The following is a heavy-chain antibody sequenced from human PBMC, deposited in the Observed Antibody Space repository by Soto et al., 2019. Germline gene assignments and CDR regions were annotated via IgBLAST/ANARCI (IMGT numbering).Heavy chain of an antibody. CDR1: GGTFSSNA. J-gene: IGHJ4*02. D-gene: IGHD5-18*01. Sequence: QVQLVQSGAEVKKPGSSVTVTCKASGGTFSSNAISWVRQAPGQGLEWMGGIIPIGGTAHYAQKFKGRVTITADDSTSTASMELSSLKADDAALYYCATGGRGYSSAPRFYFEFCGQGTLVTVSS. V-gene: IGHV1-69*12. CDR3: ATGGRGYSSAPRFYFEF. CDR2: IIPIGGTA.